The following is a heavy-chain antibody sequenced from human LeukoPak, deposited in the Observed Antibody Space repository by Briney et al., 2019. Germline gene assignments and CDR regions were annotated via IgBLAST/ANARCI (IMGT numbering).Heavy chain of an antibody. D-gene: IGHD2-2*01. Sequence: PSETLSLTCTVSGGSISSGRYYWSWIRQPAGKGLEWIGRIYTSGSTNYNPSLKSRVTISVDTSKNQFSLKLSSVTAADTAVYYCARSIYIVVVPAAAYYYGMDVWGQGTTVTVSS. CDR3: ARSIYIVVVPAAAYYYGMDV. V-gene: IGHV4-61*02. CDR1: GGSISSGRYY. J-gene: IGHJ6*02. CDR2: IYTSGST.